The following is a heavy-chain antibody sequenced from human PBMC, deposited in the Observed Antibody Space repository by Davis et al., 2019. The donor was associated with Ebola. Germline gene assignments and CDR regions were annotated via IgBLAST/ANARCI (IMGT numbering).Heavy chain of an antibody. Sequence: SESLSLTCAVSGGSISSSNWWCWVRPPPGKGLEWIGEIYHSGNTNYNPSLKSRVTISVDTSKNQFYLKLSSVTAADTAVYYCARHPLGNYYYYGMDVWGQGTTVTVSS. CDR1: GGSISSSNW. CDR3: ARHPLGNYYYYGMDV. V-gene: IGHV4-4*02. CDR2: IYHSGNT. J-gene: IGHJ6*02.